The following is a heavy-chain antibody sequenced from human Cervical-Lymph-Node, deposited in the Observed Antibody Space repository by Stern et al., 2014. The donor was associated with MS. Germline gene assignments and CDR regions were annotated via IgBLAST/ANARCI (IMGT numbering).Heavy chain of an antibody. V-gene: IGHV3-33*01. Sequence: VQLVESGGGVVQPGRSLRVSCAASGFTFSRYGMHWVRQAPGQGLDWLAIIYYDGSKKYYADSVKGRFTMSRDNSRNSLYLQRDSLRAEDTALYFCARYNAKTTDGWGQGTLVTVSS. J-gene: IGHJ4*02. D-gene: IGHD1-1*01. CDR2: IYYDGSKK. CDR1: GFTFSRYG. CDR3: ARYNAKTTDG.